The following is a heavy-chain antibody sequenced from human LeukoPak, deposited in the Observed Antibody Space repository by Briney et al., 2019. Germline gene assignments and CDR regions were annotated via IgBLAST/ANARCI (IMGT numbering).Heavy chain of an antibody. D-gene: IGHD3-10*01. J-gene: IGHJ6*02. V-gene: IGHV1-2*02. CDR3: ARDGSGSYTYYYYYGMDV. CDR1: GYTFTGYY. Sequence: ASVKVSCKASGYTFTGYYMHWVRQAPGQGLEWMGWINPNSGGTNYAQKFQGRVTVTRDTSISTAYMKLSRLRSDDTAVYYCARDGSGSYTYYYYYGMDVWGQGTTVTASS. CDR2: INPNSGGT.